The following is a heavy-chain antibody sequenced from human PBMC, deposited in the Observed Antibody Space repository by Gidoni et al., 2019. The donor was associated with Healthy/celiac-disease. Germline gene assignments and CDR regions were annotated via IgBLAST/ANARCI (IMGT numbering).Heavy chain of an antibody. J-gene: IGHJ4*02. D-gene: IGHD3-22*01. CDR1: GFTFSSYG. CDR2: IWYDGSNK. V-gene: IGHV3-33*01. Sequence: QVQLVESGGGVVQPGRSLRLSCAASGFTFSSYGMHWVRQAPGKGLEWVAVIWYDGSNKYYADSVKGRFTISRDNSKNTLYLQMNSLRAEDTAVYYCARAAYYYDSSGYYYPAYYFDYWGQGTLVTVSS. CDR3: ARAAYYYDSSGYYYPAYYFDY.